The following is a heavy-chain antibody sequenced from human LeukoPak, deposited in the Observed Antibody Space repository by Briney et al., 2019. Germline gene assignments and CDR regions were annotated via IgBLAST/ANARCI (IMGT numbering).Heavy chain of an antibody. J-gene: IGHJ6*03. CDR1: GYTFTSYY. CDR3: ARDSTEVSGSSYYYYYYMDV. Sequence: ASVKVSCKASGYTFTSYYMHWVRQAPGQGLEWMGIINPNGGSTSYAQKFQGRVTMTRDTSTSTVYMELSSLRSENTAVYYCARDSTEVSGSSYYYYYYMDVWGKGTTVTVSS. CDR2: INPNGGST. D-gene: IGHD3-10*01. V-gene: IGHV1-46*01.